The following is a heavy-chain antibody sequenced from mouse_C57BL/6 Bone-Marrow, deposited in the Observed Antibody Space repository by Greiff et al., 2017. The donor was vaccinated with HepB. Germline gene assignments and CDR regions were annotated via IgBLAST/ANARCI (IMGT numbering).Heavy chain of an antibody. Sequence: VHLVESGGDLVKPGGSLKLSCAASGFTFSSYGMSWVRQTPDKRLEWVATISSGGSYTYYPDSVKGRFTISRDNAKNTLYLQMSSLKSEDTAMYYCARHDPYYYAMDYWGQGTSVTVSS. J-gene: IGHJ4*01. CDR1: GFTFSSYG. CDR2: ISSGGSYT. CDR3: ARHDPYYYAMDY. V-gene: IGHV5-6*01.